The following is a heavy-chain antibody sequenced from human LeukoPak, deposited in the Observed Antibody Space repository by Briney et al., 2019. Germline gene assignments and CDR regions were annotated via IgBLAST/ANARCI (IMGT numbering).Heavy chain of an antibody. J-gene: IGHJ2*01. CDR1: GFKLSDHY. CDR3: ARVAPPEYYDSTSPWYFDL. V-gene: IGHV3-11*01. CDR2: ISSSGTTK. D-gene: IGHD3-22*01. Sequence: PGGSLRLSCAASGFKLSDHYMSWIRQAPGKGLECVSYISSSGTTKYYADSVKGRLSISRDSAKNTLYLQMNSLRPEDTAVYSCARVAPPEYYDSTSPWYFDLWGRGTLVPVSS.